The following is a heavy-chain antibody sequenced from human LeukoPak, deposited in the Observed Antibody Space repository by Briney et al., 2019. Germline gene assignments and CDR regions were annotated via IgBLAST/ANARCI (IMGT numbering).Heavy chain of an antibody. V-gene: IGHV1-8*03. CDR2: MNPNSGKT. D-gene: IGHD3-22*01. CDR3: ARGVDSSSWYRFHY. CDR1: GYTFTNYD. Sequence: ASVKVSCKASGYTFTNYDINWVRQATGQGLEWMGWMNPNSGKTGYAQKFQGRVTLTRNTSISTAYMELSSLRSEDTAVYYCARGVDSSSWYRFHYWGQGTLVTVSP. J-gene: IGHJ4*02.